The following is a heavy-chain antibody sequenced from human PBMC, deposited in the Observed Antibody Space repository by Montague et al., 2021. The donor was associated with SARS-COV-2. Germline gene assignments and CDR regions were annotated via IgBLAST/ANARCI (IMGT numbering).Heavy chain of an antibody. CDR2: TYYRSKWYN. D-gene: IGHD1-14*01. Sequence: CAISGDSVSSYIAAWNWIRQSPSRGLEWLGRTYYRSKWYNDYAVSVRSRITISPDTSKNQFSLQLNSVTPEDTAVYYCTQARGPGRTTWHYFDYWGQGTLVTVSS. J-gene: IGHJ4*02. V-gene: IGHV6-1*01. CDR1: GDSVSSYIAA. CDR3: TQARGPGRTTWHYFDY.